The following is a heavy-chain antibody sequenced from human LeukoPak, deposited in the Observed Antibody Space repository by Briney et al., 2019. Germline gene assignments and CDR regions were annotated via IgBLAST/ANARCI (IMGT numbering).Heavy chain of an antibody. V-gene: IGHV1-2*02. D-gene: IGHD1-1*01. CDR1: GYAFTSYY. CDR3: ARATGWLPFDY. J-gene: IGHJ4*02. CDR2: INPNSGAT. Sequence: ASVTVSFKGSGYAFTSYYMYWVRQAQGQGQEGMGWINPNSGATNYAQMFQARVTMTRDTSISTAYMELSRLTSDDTAVYYCARATGWLPFDYWGQGTLVTVSS.